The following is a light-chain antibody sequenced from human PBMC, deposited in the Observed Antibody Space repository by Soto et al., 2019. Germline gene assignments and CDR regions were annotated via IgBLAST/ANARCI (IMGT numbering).Light chain of an antibody. J-gene: IGKJ1*01. Sequence: EIVLTQSPGTLSLSPGERTTLSCRASQSVSSNFLDWYQQKPGQAPRLLIYGASTRATGIPARFSGSGSGTEFTLTISSLQSEDFAVYYCQQYNNWWTFGQGTKVDIK. CDR2: GAS. V-gene: IGKV3-15*01. CDR3: QQYNNWWT. CDR1: QSVSSN.